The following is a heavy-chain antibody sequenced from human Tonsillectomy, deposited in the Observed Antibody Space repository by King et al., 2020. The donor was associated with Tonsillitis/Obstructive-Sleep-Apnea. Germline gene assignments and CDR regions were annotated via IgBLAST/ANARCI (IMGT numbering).Heavy chain of an antibody. V-gene: IGHV3-74*01. D-gene: IGHD5-24*01. CDR2: INSDGSSK. J-gene: IGHJ4*02. Sequence: VQLVESGGGLVQPGGSLRLSCAVSGFTFSSYWMHWFRQAPGKGLVWVSRINSDGSSKSNVDSVKGRFTISRDNTKNTLYLQMSSLRAEDTAVYYCARERDLRFDYWGQGTLVTVSS. CDR3: ARERDLRFDY. CDR1: GFTFSSYW.